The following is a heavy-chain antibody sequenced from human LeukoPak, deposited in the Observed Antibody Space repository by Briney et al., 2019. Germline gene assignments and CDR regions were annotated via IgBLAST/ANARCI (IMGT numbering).Heavy chain of an antibody. D-gene: IGHD3-16*02. CDR2: INPNSGGT. CDR3: ARADLSPTYDYVWGSYRYGYFDY. V-gene: IGHV1-2*06. J-gene: IGHJ4*02. Sequence: ASVKVSCKASGYTFTGYYMHWVRQAPGQGLEWMGRINPNSGGTNYAQKFQGRVTMTRDTSISTAYMELSRLRSDDTAVYYCARADLSPTYDYVWGSYRYGYFDYWGQGTLVTVSS. CDR1: GYTFTGYY.